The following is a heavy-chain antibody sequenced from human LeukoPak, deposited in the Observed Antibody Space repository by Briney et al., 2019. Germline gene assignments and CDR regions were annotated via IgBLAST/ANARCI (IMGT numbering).Heavy chain of an antibody. CDR3: AKGGYYYDSSGYLDY. V-gene: IGHV3-23*01. CDR2: ISGSGGST. D-gene: IGHD3-22*01. Sequence: PGGSLRLSCAASGFTFSSYSMNWVRQAPGKGLEWVSAISGSGGSTYYGDSVKGRFTISRDNSKNTLYLQMNSLRAEDTAVYYCAKGGYYYDSSGYLDYWGQGTLVTVSS. J-gene: IGHJ4*02. CDR1: GFTFSSYS.